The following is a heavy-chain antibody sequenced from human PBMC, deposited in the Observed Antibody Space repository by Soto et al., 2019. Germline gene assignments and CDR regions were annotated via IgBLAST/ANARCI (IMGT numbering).Heavy chain of an antibody. Sequence: PGGSLRLSCAASGFTFSSHYMSLVRQSPGKGLEWVSVVYNGGNTYYADSVKGRFTISRDNSKNTLYLQMNSLRAEDTAVYYCAKELGIAWEGSFDYWRQGMIITVSS. D-gene: IGHD6-13*01. J-gene: IGHJ4*02. CDR2: VYNGGNT. CDR1: GFTFSSHY. V-gene: IGHV3-53*05. CDR3: AKELGIAWEGSFDY.